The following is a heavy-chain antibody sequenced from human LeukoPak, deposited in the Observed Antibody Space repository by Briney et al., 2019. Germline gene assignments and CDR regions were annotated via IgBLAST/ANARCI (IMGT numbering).Heavy chain of an antibody. CDR1: GGSISSSSYY. Sequence: SETLSLTCTVSGGSISSSSYYWGWIRQPPGKGLEWIGSIYYSGSTYYNPSLKSRVTKSVDTSKNQFSLKLSSVTAADTAVYYCAREEDIVVVVAATGGWFDPWGQGTLVTVSS. V-gene: IGHV4-39*02. J-gene: IGHJ5*02. D-gene: IGHD2-15*01. CDR2: IYYSGST. CDR3: AREEDIVVVVAATGGWFDP.